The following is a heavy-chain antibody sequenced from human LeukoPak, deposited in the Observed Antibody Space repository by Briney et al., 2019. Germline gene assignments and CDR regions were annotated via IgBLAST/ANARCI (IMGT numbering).Heavy chain of an antibody. CDR3: ARDLAMYSPDLDY. D-gene: IGHD1-26*01. V-gene: IGHV1-2*02. J-gene: IGHJ4*02. Sequence: ASVKVSCKASGYTFTDYYLHWVRQAPGHGLEWMGWINPKTGVTKYAQNFQGRVTMTRDASISTAYMEVSRLRSDDTAVFYCARDLAMYSPDLDYWGQGTLVTVSS. CDR2: INPKTGVT. CDR1: GYTFTDYY.